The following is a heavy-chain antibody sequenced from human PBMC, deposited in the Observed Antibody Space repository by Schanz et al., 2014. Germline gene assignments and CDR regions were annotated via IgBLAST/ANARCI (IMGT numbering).Heavy chain of an antibody. Sequence: QVQLQQWGAGLLKPSETLSLTCAVYGGSLSGYFWSWIRQPPGKGLEWIGDIGHSGNTKDNPSLKSRVTMSVETSKKQFSLKMTSVTTADTAVYYCASTHWFGSGTTSVDYWGQGTLVTVSS. CDR2: IGHSGNT. D-gene: IGHD3-10*01. CDR1: GGSLSGYF. J-gene: IGHJ4*02. V-gene: IGHV4-34*01. CDR3: ASTHWFGSGTTSVDY.